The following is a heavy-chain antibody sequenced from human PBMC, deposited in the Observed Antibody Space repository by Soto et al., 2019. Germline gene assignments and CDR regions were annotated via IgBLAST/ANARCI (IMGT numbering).Heavy chain of an antibody. V-gene: IGHV1-69*01. CDR3: ARDRIPWSPYGAYYYGMDV. J-gene: IGHJ6*02. Sequence: QVQLVQSGAEVKKPGSSVKVSCKASGGTFSSYAISWVRQAPGQGLEWMGGIIPIFGTANYAQKFQGRVTITADESTSTAYMELSSLRSEDTAVYYCARDRIPWSPYGAYYYGMDVWGQGTTVTVSS. CDR2: IIPIFGTA. D-gene: IGHD3-3*01. CDR1: GGTFSSYA.